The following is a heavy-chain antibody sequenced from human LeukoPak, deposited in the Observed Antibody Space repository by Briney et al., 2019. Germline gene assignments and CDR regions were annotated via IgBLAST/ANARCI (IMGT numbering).Heavy chain of an antibody. D-gene: IGHD4-17*01. V-gene: IGHV4-34*01. J-gene: IGHJ1*01. Sequence: SETLSLTCAVYGVSFSGYYWSWIRQPPGKGLEWIGEINHSGSTNYNPSLKSRVTISVDTSKNQFSLKLSSVTAADTAVYYCARGTTVTTANFQHWGQGTLVTVSS. CDR3: ARGTTVTTANFQH. CDR1: GVSFSGYY. CDR2: INHSGST.